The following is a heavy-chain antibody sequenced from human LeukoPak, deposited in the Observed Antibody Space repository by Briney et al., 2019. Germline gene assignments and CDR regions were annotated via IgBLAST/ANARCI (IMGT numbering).Heavy chain of an antibody. CDR3: ASGYGDFDY. D-gene: IGHD3-16*01. Sequence: ASVKVSCKASGYTFTNNYLHWVRQAPGQGLEWMGMIYPRDGSTSYAQKFQGRVTMTRDTSTSTVYMELSSLRSEDTAVYYCASGYGDFDYWGQGTLVTVSS. CDR2: IYPRDGST. V-gene: IGHV1-46*01. CDR1: GYTFTNNY. J-gene: IGHJ4*02.